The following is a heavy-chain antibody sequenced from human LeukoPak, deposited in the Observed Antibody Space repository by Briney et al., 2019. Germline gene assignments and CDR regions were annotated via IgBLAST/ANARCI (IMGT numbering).Heavy chain of an antibody. J-gene: IGHJ4*02. CDR2: ISGSGGST. D-gene: IGHD5-24*01. Sequence: GGSLRLSCAASGFTFSSYGMSWVRQAPGKGLEWVSAISGSGGSTYYADSVKGRFTIFRDNSKNTLYLQMNSLRAEDTAVYYCAKDDAWLQYGDWGRGTLVTVSS. CDR1: GFTFSSYG. V-gene: IGHV3-23*01. CDR3: AKDDAWLQYGD.